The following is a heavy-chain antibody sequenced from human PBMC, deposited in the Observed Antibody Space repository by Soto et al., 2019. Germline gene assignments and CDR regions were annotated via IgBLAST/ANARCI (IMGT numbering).Heavy chain of an antibody. V-gene: IGHV3-7*03. Sequence: EVQLVESGGGLVQPGGSLRLSCAASGFTFSSYWMSWVRQAPGKGLEWVVNIKQDGSEKYYVDSVKGRFTISRDNAKNSLYLQMNSLRAEDTAVYYCARQGSSGYYPNDSWGQGTLVTVSS. D-gene: IGHD3-22*01. CDR3: ARQGSSGYYPNDS. CDR1: GFTFSSYW. CDR2: IKQDGSEK. J-gene: IGHJ4*02.